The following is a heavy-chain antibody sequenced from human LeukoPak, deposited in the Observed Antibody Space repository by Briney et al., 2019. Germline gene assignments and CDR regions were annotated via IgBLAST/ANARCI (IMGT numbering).Heavy chain of an antibody. CDR3: ARVVYYYDPYGAFDI. D-gene: IGHD3-22*01. CDR2: INEDGSIT. J-gene: IGHJ3*02. Sequence: GGSLRLSCAVSGFTFRTYWMHWVRQVPGKGLVWVSRINEDGSITNYADSVTGRFRISRDNAENTLYLQMNSLRAGDTAVYYCARVVYYYDPYGAFDIWGQGTMVTVSS. V-gene: IGHV3-74*01. CDR1: GFTFRTYW.